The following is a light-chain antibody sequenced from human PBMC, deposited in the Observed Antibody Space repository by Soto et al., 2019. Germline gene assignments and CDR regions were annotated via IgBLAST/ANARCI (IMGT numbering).Light chain of an antibody. J-gene: IGKJ4*01. CDR3: QRYNSAPLT. CDR1: QGISSY. CDR2: ASS. V-gene: IGKV1-27*01. Sequence: DIQMTQSPSSLSSSLGDRATITCRASQGISSYLAWYQQKPGEVPRVLIYASSTVQSGVPARFSGSGSGTDFPPTISSLPPEDVANYYCQRYNSAPLTFGGGTKVEIK.